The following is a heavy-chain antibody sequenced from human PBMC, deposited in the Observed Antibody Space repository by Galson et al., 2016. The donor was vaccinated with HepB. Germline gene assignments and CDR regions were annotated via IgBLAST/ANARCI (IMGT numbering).Heavy chain of an antibody. V-gene: IGHV3-30*18. Sequence: SLRLSCAASGFRLSDHYMDWVRQAPGKGLEWVAGVSYDGLNDYYADSVKGRFSISRDKSKKTLHLQMNSLRSEDTAVYYCAKELRAHGFGEIFFDYWGQGSLVTVPS. J-gene: IGHJ4*02. CDR3: AKELRAHGFGEIFFDY. D-gene: IGHD3-10*01. CDR2: VSYDGLND. CDR1: GFRLSDHY.